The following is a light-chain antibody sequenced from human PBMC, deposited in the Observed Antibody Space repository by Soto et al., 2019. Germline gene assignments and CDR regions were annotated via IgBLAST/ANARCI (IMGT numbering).Light chain of an antibody. CDR1: QSAGSY. CDR3: QQRSASLT. CDR2: DTS. Sequence: EIVLTQSPATLSLSPGEGATLSCRASQSAGSYLAWYQQKPGQAPRPLIYDTSNRATGIPARFSGSGSGTDFTLTISSLEPEEFAVYYCQQRSASLTFGGGTKVEIK. V-gene: IGKV3-11*01. J-gene: IGKJ4*01.